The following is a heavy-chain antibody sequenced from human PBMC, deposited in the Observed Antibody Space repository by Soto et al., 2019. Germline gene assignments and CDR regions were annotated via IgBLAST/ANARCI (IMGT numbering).Heavy chain of an antibody. J-gene: IGHJ4*02. D-gene: IGHD5-18*01. CDR1: GFPFNTYA. Sequence: PWGSLRLSCAASGFPFNTYAMSWVRQAPGKGPEWVSAISESGDNAFYADSVQGRFTISRDNSYNILYLQMNSLRAEDTALYFCAKGGYIYGPEHWGKGNLVTVSP. V-gene: IGHV3-23*01. CDR3: AKGGYIYGPEH. CDR2: ISESGDNA.